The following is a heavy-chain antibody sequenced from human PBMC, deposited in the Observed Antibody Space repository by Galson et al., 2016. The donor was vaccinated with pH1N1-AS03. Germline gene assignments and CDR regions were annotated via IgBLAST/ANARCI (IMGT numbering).Heavy chain of an antibody. CDR2: IYYSGRT. V-gene: IGHV4-39*07. J-gene: IGHJ4*02. CDR3: ASDSHTMVRADY. Sequence: LSLTCTVSGDSISSSNFYWAWIRQPPGKGLEWIGSIYYSGRTYYNPSLKSRVTMSLDTSKNQFSLRLSSVTAADTAVYYCASDSHTMVRADYWGQGTLVTVSS. D-gene: IGHD3-10*01. CDR1: GDSISSSNFY.